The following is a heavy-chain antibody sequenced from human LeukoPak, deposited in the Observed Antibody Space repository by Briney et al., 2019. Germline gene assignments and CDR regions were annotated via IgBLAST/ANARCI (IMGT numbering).Heavy chain of an antibody. J-gene: IGHJ3*02. CDR1: GYGFTSYW. Sequence: GESLKISCKGSGYGFTSYWIGWVRQMPGKGLEWMGIIYPGDSDTRYSPSFQGQVTISADKSISTAYLQWSSLKASDTAMYYCARPRYDFWSGYYHDDAFDIWGQGTMVTVSS. V-gene: IGHV5-51*01. CDR2: IYPGDSDT. D-gene: IGHD3-3*01. CDR3: ARPRYDFWSGYYHDDAFDI.